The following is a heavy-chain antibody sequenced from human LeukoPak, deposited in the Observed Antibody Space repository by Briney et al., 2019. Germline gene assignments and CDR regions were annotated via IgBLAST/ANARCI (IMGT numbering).Heavy chain of an antibody. V-gene: IGHV1-69*04. J-gene: IGHJ4*02. Sequence: GASVKVSCKASGGTFSSYAISWVRQAPGQGLEWMGRIIPILGIANYAQKFQGRVTITADKSTSTAYMELSSLRSEDTAVYYCARDGPTAAAGFSFDYWGQGTLVTVSS. CDR2: IIPILGIA. CDR3: ARDGPTAAAGFSFDY. CDR1: GGTFSSYA. D-gene: IGHD6-13*01.